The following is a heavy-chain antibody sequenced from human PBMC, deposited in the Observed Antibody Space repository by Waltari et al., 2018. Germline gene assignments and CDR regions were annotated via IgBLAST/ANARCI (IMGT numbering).Heavy chain of an antibody. CDR3: ARGGPSIAAVDY. CDR1: GGSISSYY. V-gene: IGHV4-59*01. J-gene: IGHJ4*02. Sequence: QVQLQESGPGLVKPSETLSLTCTVSGGSISSYYWSWIRQPPGKGLEWIGYIYYSGSTNYNPSLKSRVTISVDTSKNQFSLKLSSVTAADTAVYYSARGGPSIAAVDYWGQGTLVTVSS. CDR2: IYYSGST. D-gene: IGHD6-6*01.